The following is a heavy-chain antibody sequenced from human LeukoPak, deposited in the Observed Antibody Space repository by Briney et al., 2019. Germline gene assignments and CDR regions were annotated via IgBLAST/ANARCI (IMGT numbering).Heavy chain of an antibody. CDR2: INPNSGGT. CDR3: ARGYYDILTGYWHEFDY. D-gene: IGHD3-9*01. CDR1: GYTINGSY. J-gene: IGHJ4*02. V-gene: IGHV1-2*02. Sequence: GASLKVSCKASGYTINGSYMHWVRQSPGQGLEWMGWINPNSGGTNYAQKFQGRVTMTRDTSISTAYMELSRLRSDDTAVYYCARGYYDILTGYWHEFDYWGQGTLVTVSS.